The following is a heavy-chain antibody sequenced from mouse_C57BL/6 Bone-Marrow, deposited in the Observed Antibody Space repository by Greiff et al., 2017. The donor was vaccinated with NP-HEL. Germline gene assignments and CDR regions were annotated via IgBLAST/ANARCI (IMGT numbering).Heavy chain of an antibody. CDR1: GFTFSSYG. D-gene: IGHD4-1*01. Sequence: DVMLVESGGDLVKPGGSLKLSCAASGFTFSSYGMSWVRQTPDKRLEWVATISSGGSYTYSPDSVKGRFTISRDNAKNTLYLQMSSLKSEDTAMYYCARLGREGFAYWGQGTLVTVSA. J-gene: IGHJ3*01. CDR3: ARLGREGFAY. CDR2: ISSGGSYT. V-gene: IGHV5-6*02.